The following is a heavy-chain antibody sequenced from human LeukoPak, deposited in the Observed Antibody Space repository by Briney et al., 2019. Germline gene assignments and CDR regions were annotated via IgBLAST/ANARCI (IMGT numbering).Heavy chain of an antibody. CDR3: ARQWDIVATWGRWFDP. CDR2: IYYSGST. CDR1: GGSISSSSYY. J-gene: IGHJ5*02. D-gene: IGHD5-12*01. V-gene: IGHV4-39*01. Sequence: KPSETLSLTCTVSGGSISSSSYYWGWIRQPPGKGLEWIGSIYYSGSTYYNPSLKSRVTISVDTSKNQFSLKLSSVTAADTAVYYCARQWDIVATWGRWFDPWGQGILVTVSS.